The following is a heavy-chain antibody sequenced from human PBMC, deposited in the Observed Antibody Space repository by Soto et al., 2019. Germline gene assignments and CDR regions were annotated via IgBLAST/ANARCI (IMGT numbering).Heavy chain of an antibody. J-gene: IGHJ6*02. CDR1: GGSFSGYY. V-gene: IGHV4-34*01. D-gene: IGHD2-2*02. Sequence: PQTLCVTWAVYGGSFSGYYWIGSRQPLGKGLEWLGEINHSGSTNYNPSLKSRVKISVETSKNQFSLKMSYVTAADTAVYYCARMKRYCSSTSCYRYYYYYGMPFWGQWTTVTVS. CDR2: INHSGST. CDR3: ARMKRYCSSTSCYRYYYYYGMPF.